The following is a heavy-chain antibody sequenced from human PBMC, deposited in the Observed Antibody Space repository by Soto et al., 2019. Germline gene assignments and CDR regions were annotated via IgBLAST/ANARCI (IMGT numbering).Heavy chain of an antibody. J-gene: IGHJ4*02. CDR1: GDSISSLY. Sequence: QVQLQESGPGLVKPSETLSLTCTVSGDSISSLYWSWIRQPPGKGLEWIGYIYYSGSINYNPSLKSGVTISVVPSTNQFSLRLRSVTVADTAVYYSAEYLWDTSGWKTDYWGQGTLVTVSS. V-gene: IGHV4-59*01. D-gene: IGHD6-19*01. CDR2: IYYSGSI. CDR3: AEYLWDTSGWKTDY.